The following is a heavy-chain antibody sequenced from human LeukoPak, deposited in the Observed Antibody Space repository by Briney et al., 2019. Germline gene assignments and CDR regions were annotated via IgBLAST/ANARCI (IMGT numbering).Heavy chain of an antibody. CDR2: INTNTGNP. Sequence: GASVKVSCKASGYTFTSYVMNWVRQAPGQGLEWMGWINTNTGNPTYAQGFTGRFVFSLDTSVSTAYLQISSLKAEDTAVYYCSRPGLELQWSGESVYYFDYWGQGTLSPSPQ. J-gene: IGHJ4*02. D-gene: IGHD3-10*01. V-gene: IGHV7-4-1*02. CDR3: SRPGLELQWSGESVYYFDY. CDR1: GYTFTSYV.